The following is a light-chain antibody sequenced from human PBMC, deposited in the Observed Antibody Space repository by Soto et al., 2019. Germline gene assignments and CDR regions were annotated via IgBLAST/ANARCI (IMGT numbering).Light chain of an antibody. Sequence: EIVLTQSPGTLSLSPGERSTLSCRAIHSVSSSYLAWYQQKPGQAPRLLIYGASSRATGIPDRFSGSGSGTDFTLTISRLEPEDFAVYYCQKYGSSHWKFGQGTKVDIK. V-gene: IGKV3-20*01. CDR2: GAS. CDR1: HSVSSSY. CDR3: QKYGSSHWK. J-gene: IGKJ1*01.